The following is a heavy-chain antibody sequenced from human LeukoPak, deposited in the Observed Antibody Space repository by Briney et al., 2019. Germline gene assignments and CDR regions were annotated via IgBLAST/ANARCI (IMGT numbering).Heavy chain of an antibody. CDR2: ISYDGSNK. V-gene: IGHV3-30*18. D-gene: IGHD3-22*01. CDR3: AKDLERYYYDSSSPIDY. J-gene: IGHJ4*02. CDR1: GFTFSSYG. Sequence: GRSLRLSCAASGFTFSSYGMHWVRQAPGKGLEWVAVISYDGSNKYYADSVKGRFTISRDNSKNTLYLQMNSLRAEDTAVYYCAKDLERYYYDSSSPIDYWGQGTLVTVSS.